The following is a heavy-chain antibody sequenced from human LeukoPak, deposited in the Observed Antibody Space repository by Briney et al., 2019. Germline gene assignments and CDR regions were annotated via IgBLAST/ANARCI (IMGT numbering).Heavy chain of an antibody. J-gene: IGHJ4*02. CDR2: IYYSGST. D-gene: IGHD5-12*01. V-gene: IGHV4-31*03. CDR3: ARAGGGYDPIDY. CDR1: GGSISSGGYY. Sequence: PSQTLSLTCTVSGGSISSGGYYWSWIRQHPGKGLEWIGYIYYSGSTYYNPSLKSRVTISVDTSKTQFSLKLSSVTAADTAVYYCARAGGGYDPIDYWGQGTLVTVSS.